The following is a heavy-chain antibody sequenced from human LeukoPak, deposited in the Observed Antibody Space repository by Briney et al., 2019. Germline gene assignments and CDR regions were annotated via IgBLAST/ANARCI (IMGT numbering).Heavy chain of an antibody. CDR3: AKGYSSAWYFFDY. D-gene: IGHD6-19*01. Sequence: GGSLRLSCVASGFNLRSYAMSWVRQAPGKGLQWVSGLSGSGGSTYCADSVKGRFTISRDNSKNTLHLQMNSLRAEDTAVYYCAKGYSSAWYFFDYWGQGTLVTVSS. V-gene: IGHV3-23*01. CDR2: LSGSGGST. J-gene: IGHJ4*02. CDR1: GFNLRSYA.